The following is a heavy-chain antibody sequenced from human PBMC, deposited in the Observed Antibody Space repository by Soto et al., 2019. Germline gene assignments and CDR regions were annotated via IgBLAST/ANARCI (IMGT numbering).Heavy chain of an antibody. V-gene: IGHV3-23*01. CDR1: GFIFSSYA. CDR2: ISGSGGSSGSGDST. J-gene: IGHJ5*02. CDR3: ANHLSPDPDWFDP. Sequence: EVQLLESGGGLVQPGGSLRLSCAASGFIFSSYAMSWVRQAPGKGLEWVSAISGSGGSSGSGDSTYYADSVKGRFTISRDNSKNTLYLQMNNLRAEDMAIYYCANHLSPDPDWFDPWGQGTLVTVSS.